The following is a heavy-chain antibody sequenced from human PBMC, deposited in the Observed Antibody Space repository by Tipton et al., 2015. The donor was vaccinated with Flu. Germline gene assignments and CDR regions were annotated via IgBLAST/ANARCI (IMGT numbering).Heavy chain of an antibody. Sequence: TLSLTCSVSGDSIASDYYWGWIRQPPGKGLEWIGNIYHSGTTYQNPSLRSRVSILLDRAKNQFSLKLSFVTAADTAVYYCARRDYSNYVSVPKNWFDSWGQGILVAVSS. D-gene: IGHD4-11*01. CDR1: GDSIASDYY. CDR3: ARRDYSNYVSVPKNWFDS. CDR2: IYHSGTT. J-gene: IGHJ5*01. V-gene: IGHV4-38-2*01.